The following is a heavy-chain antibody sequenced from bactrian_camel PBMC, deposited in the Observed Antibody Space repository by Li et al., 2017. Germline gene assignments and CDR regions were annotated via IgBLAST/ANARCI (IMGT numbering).Heavy chain of an antibody. CDR2: RSTGDDKA. CDR1: GYTFNTYS. J-gene: IGHJ4*01. V-gene: IGHV3S1*01. D-gene: IGHD4*01. Sequence: HVQLVESGGGSALAGGSVRLSCAASGYTFNTYSWFRQAPGQEREGVAARSTGDDKAYYADSVEGRFTISKDNAGNSLFLHMTNLKPEDTAMYYCAASASFILTPRFYRFESSDYPCRGQGTQVTVS. CDR3: AASASFILTPRFYRFESSDYPC.